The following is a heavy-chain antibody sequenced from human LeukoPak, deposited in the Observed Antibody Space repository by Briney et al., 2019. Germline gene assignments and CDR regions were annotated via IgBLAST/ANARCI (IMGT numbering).Heavy chain of an antibody. CDR2: INTDGSST. J-gene: IGHJ5*02. Sequence: GGSLRLSCAASALTFSSYWMHWVRQAPGKGLVWVSRINTDGSSTYYADSVKGRFTISRDNARNTLYLQMNSLRVDDTAVYYCARGGLLGFDPWGQGTLVTVSS. CDR1: ALTFSSYW. CDR3: ARGGLLGFDP. V-gene: IGHV3-74*01.